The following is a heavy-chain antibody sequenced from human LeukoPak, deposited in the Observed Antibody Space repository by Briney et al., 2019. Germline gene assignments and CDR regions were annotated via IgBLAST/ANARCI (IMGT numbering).Heavy chain of an antibody. D-gene: IGHD2-15*01. CDR2: ISGSGDRT. J-gene: IGHJ4*02. Sequence: PGGSLRLSCIASGFTFSYYGMSWVRQAPGKGLEWVSIISGSGDRTLHADSVKGRFTVSRDNSKNTVYLQMNSLKTEDTAVYCCPRILLAYYFDYWGQGTLVTVSS. CDR1: GFTFSYYG. CDR3: PRILLAYYFDY. V-gene: IGHV3-23*01.